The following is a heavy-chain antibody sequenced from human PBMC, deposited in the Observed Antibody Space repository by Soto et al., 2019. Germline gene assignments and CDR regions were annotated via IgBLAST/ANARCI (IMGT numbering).Heavy chain of an antibody. CDR2: IYYSGST. J-gene: IGHJ3*02. CDR3: ARGRRYSGRHDASDI. CDR1: GGSLTNYY. D-gene: IGHD1-26*01. Sequence: QMQLRESGPGLVKPSETLSLTCTVSGGSLTNYYWNWIRQFPGKGLEWIGYIYYSGSTTYNPSLKNRVTISVDTSKNQVSLRLTSVATADTALYYCARGRRYSGRHDASDIWGQGTMVTVSS. V-gene: IGHV4-59*01.